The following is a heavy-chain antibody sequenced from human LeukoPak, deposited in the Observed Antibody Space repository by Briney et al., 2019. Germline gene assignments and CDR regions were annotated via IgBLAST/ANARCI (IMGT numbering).Heavy chain of an antibody. J-gene: IGHJ3*02. CDR2: ISGGGGKT. D-gene: IGHD2-21*02. V-gene: IGHV3-23*01. Sequence: QLGGSLRLSCEASGFTFSSCALSWVRQAPGKGLEWVSAISGGGGKTWYADSVKGRFTISRDNSKNTLYLQMNSLRAEDTALYYCAKDPIVFNSGDYYLGAFNIWGQGAMVTVSS. CDR1: GFTFSSCA. CDR3: AKDPIVFNSGDYYLGAFNI.